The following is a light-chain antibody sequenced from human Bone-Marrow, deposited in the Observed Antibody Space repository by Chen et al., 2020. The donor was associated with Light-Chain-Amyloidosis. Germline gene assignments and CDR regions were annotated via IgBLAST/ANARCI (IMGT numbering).Light chain of an antibody. CDR1: SGDVGTYNY. J-gene: IGLJ1*01. Sequence: HSALTQPASVSGSPGQSTTIPCPGTSGDVGTYNYVSWYQQHPAKAPKVMIYAGSNRPSGVSNRFSGSKSGNTASLTISGLQAEDEADYYCSSFTSSSSYVFGPGTKVTVL. CDR2: AGS. CDR3: SSFTSSSSYV. V-gene: IGLV2-14*01.